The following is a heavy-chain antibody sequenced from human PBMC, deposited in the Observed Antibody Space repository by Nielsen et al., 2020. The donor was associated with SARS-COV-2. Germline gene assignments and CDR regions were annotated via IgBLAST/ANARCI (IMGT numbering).Heavy chain of an antibody. J-gene: IGHJ4*01. CDR1: GFPFSSYS. Sequence: GSLRLSCAASGFPFSSYSMNWVRQAPGKGLEWVSSISSSSSYIYYADSVKGRFTISRDNAKNSLYLQMNSLRAEDTAVYYCARLRLYTSGSYYRGVYFAYWGHGPLVTVSS. CDR2: ISSSSSYI. D-gene: IGHD1-26*01. CDR3: ARLRLYTSGSYYRGVYFAY. V-gene: IGHV3-21*01.